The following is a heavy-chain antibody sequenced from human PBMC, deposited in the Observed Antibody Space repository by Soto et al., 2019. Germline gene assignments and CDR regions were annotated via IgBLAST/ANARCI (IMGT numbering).Heavy chain of an antibody. J-gene: IGHJ6*03. CDR1: GFTFSSYG. CDR3: AKEVDDLGYMDV. CDR2: ISYDGSNK. D-gene: IGHD3-3*01. V-gene: IGHV3-30*18. Sequence: QVQLVESGGGVVQPGRSLRLSCAASGFTFSSYGMHWVRQAPGKGLEWVAVISYDGSNKYYADSVKGRFTISRDNSKNTLYLQMNSLRAEDTAVYYCAKEVDDLGYMDVWGKGTTVTVSS.